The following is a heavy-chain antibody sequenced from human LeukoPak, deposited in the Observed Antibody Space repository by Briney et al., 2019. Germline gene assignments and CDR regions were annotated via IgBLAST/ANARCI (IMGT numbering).Heavy chain of an antibody. CDR2: TYYRSKWYN. CDR3: ARAADSSGYYYNY. Sequence: SLTLSLTCAISGDSVSSNSAAWNWIRRSPSRGLEWLGRTYYRSKWYNDCALSVKSRITVNPDTSKNQFSLQLNSVTPEDTAVYYCARAADSSGYYYNYWGQGTLVTVSS. J-gene: IGHJ4*02. CDR1: GDSVSSNSAA. V-gene: IGHV6-1*01. D-gene: IGHD3-22*01.